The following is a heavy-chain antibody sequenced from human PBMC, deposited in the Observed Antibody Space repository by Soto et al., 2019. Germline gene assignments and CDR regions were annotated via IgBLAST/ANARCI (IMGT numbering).Heavy chain of an antibody. CDR1: GFTVSSNY. J-gene: IGHJ6*02. Sequence: PGGSLRLSCAASGFTVSSNYISWVRQAPWKGLEWVSVIYSGGITYYADSVKGRFTISRDNSKNTLYLQMNSLRAEDTAVYYCARYRGGDVRGVTINYYYYYGMDVFGQVTTVTVSS. V-gene: IGHV3-53*01. CDR3: ARYRGGDVRGVTINYYYYYGMDV. D-gene: IGHD3-10*01. CDR2: IYSGGIT.